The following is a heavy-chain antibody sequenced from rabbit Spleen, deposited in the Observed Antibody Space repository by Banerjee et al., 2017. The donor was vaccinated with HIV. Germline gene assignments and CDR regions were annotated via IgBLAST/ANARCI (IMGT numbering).Heavy chain of an antibody. D-gene: IGHD4-1*01. J-gene: IGHJ4*01. CDR2: IDPVFGIT. Sequence: QEQLVESGGGLVQPGGSLKLSCTASGFDFSSYGLSWVRQAPGKGLEWIGYIDPVFGITNYAVSVKGRFTISRDNTQNTLYLQLNSLTAADTATYFCVREVAVKFNLWGPGTLVTVS. V-gene: IGHV1S47*01. CDR3: VREVAVKFNL. CDR1: GFDFSSYG.